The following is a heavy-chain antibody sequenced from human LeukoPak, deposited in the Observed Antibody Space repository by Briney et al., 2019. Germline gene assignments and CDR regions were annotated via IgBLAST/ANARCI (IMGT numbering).Heavy chain of an antibody. CDR1: GGSISSYY. V-gene: IGHV4-59*08. CDR3: ARAPYDSSGYYLDAFDI. D-gene: IGHD3-22*01. CDR2: IYYSGST. J-gene: IGHJ3*02. Sequence: SETLSLTCTVSGGSISSYYWSWIRQPPGKGLEWIGYIYYSGSTNYNPSLKSRVTISVDTSKNQFSLKLSSVTAADTAVYYCARAPYDSSGYYLDAFDIWGQGTMVTVSS.